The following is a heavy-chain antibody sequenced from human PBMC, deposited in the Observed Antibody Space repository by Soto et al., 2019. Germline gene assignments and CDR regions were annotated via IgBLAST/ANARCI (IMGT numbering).Heavy chain of an antibody. CDR2: ISGSGGST. J-gene: IGHJ4*02. V-gene: IGHV3-23*01. D-gene: IGHD3-10*01. CDR3: AKDRVTMVRGVHLPTYFDD. Sequence: GESLRLSWAASAFTLSPCAISLFRQVLGKGLEWVSAISGSGGSTYYADSVKGRFTISRDNSKNTLYLQMNSLRAEDTAVYYCAKDRVTMVRGVHLPTYFDDWGQGTLVTVS. CDR1: AFTLSPCA.